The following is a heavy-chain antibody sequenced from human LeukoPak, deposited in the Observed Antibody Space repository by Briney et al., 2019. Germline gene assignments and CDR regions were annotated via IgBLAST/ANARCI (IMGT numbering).Heavy chain of an antibody. CDR1: GGSITYYY. CDR3: ARLSGTTWRDWFDP. Sequence: PSETLSLTCTVSGGSITYYYWSWIRQPPGKGLEWIGYSHYSGTTNYNPSLKSRVTISVDTSQNQFSLRMTSVTAADPAVYYCARLSGTTWRDWFDPWGQGTLVTVSS. CDR2: SHYSGTT. J-gene: IGHJ5*02. D-gene: IGHD1-14*01. V-gene: IGHV4-59*08.